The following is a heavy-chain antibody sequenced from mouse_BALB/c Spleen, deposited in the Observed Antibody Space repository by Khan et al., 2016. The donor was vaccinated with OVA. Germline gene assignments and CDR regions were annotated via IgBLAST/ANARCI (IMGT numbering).Heavy chain of an antibody. CDR1: GYTFTSST. CDR3: ARRTTGYTMDY. D-gene: IGHD2-14*01. CDR2: INPRSGYT. V-gene: IGHV1-4*01. J-gene: IGHJ4*01. Sequence: QVRLQQSGAELLRPGASVRMSCKASGYTFTSSTMHWVKQRPGQGLEWIGYINPRSGYTNYNQNFKDKATLTADKSSSTAYMQLSSLTSEDSAVYYCARRTTGYTMDYWGQGTSVTVSS.